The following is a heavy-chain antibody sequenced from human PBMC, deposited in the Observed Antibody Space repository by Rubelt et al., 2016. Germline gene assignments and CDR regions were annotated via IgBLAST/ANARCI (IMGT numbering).Heavy chain of an antibody. Sequence: EVQLVESGGGLVKPGRSLRLSCAASGFTFSSYSMNWVRQAPGKGLEWVSSISSSSSYIYYADSVKGRFTLSRDNAKNSLYLQMNSLRAEDTAVYYCARDMYQQKRSGFPLTDYWGQGTLVTVSS. J-gene: IGHJ4*02. V-gene: IGHV3-21*01. CDR2: ISSSSSYI. CDR1: GFTFSSYS. CDR3: ARDMYQQKRSGFPLTDY. D-gene: IGHD2-2*01.